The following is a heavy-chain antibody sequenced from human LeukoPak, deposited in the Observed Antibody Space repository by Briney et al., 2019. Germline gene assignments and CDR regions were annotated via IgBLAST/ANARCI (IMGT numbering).Heavy chain of an antibody. CDR3: GREPSRGYSYGWFAFDI. Sequence: GRSLRLSCAASGFTFSHYALHWVRQAPGKGLEWVALIGHDGADKYYADSVKGRFTISRDNSKNTLYLQMNSLRAEDTAVYYCGREPSRGYSYGWFAFDIWGQGTMVTVSS. J-gene: IGHJ3*02. V-gene: IGHV3-30*04. CDR1: GFTFSHYA. CDR2: IGHDGADK. D-gene: IGHD5-18*01.